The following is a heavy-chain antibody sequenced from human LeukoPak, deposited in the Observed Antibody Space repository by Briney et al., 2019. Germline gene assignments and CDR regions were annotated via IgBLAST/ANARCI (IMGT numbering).Heavy chain of an antibody. D-gene: IGHD4-17*01. Sequence: PQTLSLTCALYGGSLNAYYWTWISESPGRRLEWIGGMDHNGNTSYNTSPKSRITRSVETPKKQFFLNLSCMTAADTAVYYGARDGASTYHWGQGILDTVSS. CDR2: MDHNGNT. V-gene: IGHV4-34*01. J-gene: IGHJ4*02. CDR1: GGSLNAYY. CDR3: ARDGASTYH.